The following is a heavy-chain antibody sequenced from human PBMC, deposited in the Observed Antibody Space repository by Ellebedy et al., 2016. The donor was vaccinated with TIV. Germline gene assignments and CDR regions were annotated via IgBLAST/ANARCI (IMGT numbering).Heavy chain of an antibody. Sequence: GESLKISCAASGFTFSNFAMHWVRQAPGKGLEWVAVISYDGSNEYYADSVNGRFTISRDNSKNTLYLQMNSLRAEDTAVYYCSKDRAAVAGLRGYWGQGTLVTVSS. CDR3: SKDRAAVAGLRGY. V-gene: IGHV3-30-3*01. CDR1: GFTFSNFA. CDR2: ISYDGSNE. J-gene: IGHJ4*02. D-gene: IGHD6-19*01.